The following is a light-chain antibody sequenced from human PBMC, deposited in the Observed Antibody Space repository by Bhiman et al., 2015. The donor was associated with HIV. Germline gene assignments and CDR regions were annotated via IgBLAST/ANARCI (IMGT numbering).Light chain of an antibody. CDR1: SRDVGGYNY. CDR3: SSYTTSSTYV. V-gene: IGLV2-14*03. J-gene: IGLJ1*01. Sequence: QSALTQPASVSGSPGQSINISCTGTSRDVGGYNYVSWYQQYPGKAPKLMIYDVSNRPSGVPNRFSGSKSDNTASLTISGLQAEDEADYYCSSYTTSSTYVFGTGTKVTVL. CDR2: DVS.